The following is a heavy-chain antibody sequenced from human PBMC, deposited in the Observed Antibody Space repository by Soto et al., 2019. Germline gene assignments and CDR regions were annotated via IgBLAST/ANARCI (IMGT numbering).Heavy chain of an antibody. CDR2: ISYDGSNK. CDR3: ARDRIYSSSWYDY. Sequence: QVQLVESGGGVVQPGRSLRLSCAASGFTFSSYAMHWVRQAPGKGLEWVAVISYDGSNKYYADSVKGRFTISRDNSKNTLYLHMNILRAEDTAVYYWARDRIYSSSWYDYWGQGTLVTVSS. D-gene: IGHD6-13*01. J-gene: IGHJ4*02. CDR1: GFTFSSYA. V-gene: IGHV3-30-3*01.